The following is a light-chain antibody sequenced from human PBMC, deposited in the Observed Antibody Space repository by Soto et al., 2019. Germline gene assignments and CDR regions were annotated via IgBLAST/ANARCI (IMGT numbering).Light chain of an antibody. CDR2: GNS. CDR1: SSNIGATYD. J-gene: IGLJ1*01. CDR3: QSYDSSLSAHYV. V-gene: IGLV1-40*01. Sequence: QSVLTQPPSGSGAPGQRVTISCTGSSSNIGATYDVQWYQQLPGTAPKLLIYGNSNRPSGVPDRFSGSKSGTSASLAITGLQADDEADYYCQSYDSSLSAHYVFGTGTKLTVL.